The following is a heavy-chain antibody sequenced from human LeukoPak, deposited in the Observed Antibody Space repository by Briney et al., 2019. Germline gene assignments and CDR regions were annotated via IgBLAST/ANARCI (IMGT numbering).Heavy chain of an antibody. V-gene: IGHV4-61*01. Sequence: PSETLSLTCTVSGGSISSSSYYWSWIRQPPGKGLEWIGYIYYSGSTNYNPSLKSRVTISVDTSKNQLSLKLSSVTAADTAVYYCARGVGATRYWGQGSLVTVSS. D-gene: IGHD1-26*01. CDR1: GGSISSSSYY. CDR3: ARGVGATRY. CDR2: IYYSGST. J-gene: IGHJ4*02.